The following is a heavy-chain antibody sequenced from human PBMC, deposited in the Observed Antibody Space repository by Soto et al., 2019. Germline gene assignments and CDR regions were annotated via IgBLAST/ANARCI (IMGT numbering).Heavy chain of an antibody. CDR3: AKVTKDIVVVPAALDDQYYYYYMDV. J-gene: IGHJ6*03. CDR2: ISGSGGST. V-gene: IGHV3-23*01. D-gene: IGHD2-2*01. Sequence: PGGSLRLSCAASGFTFSSYAMSWVRQAPGKGLEWVSAISGSGGSTYYAESVKGRFTISRDNSKNTLYLQMNSLRAEDTAVYYCAKVTKDIVVVPAALDDQYYYYYMDVWGKGTTVTVSS. CDR1: GFTFSSYA.